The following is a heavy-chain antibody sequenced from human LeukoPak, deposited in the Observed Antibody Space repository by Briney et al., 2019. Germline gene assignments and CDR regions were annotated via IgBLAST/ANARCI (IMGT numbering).Heavy chain of an antibody. CDR1: GFTFSSYW. V-gene: IGHV3-74*01. D-gene: IGHD5-18*01. Sequence: GGSLRLSCAASGFTFSSYWMHWVRQAPGKGLVWVSRINSDGSSTSYADSVKGRFTISRDNAKNSVYLQMNSLRAEDTALYYCVREGQTAWNDYWGQGTLATVSS. J-gene: IGHJ4*02. CDR2: INSDGSST. CDR3: VREGQTAWNDY.